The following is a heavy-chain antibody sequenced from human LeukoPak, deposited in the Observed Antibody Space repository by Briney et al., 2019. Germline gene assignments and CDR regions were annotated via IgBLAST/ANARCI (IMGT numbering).Heavy chain of an antibody. CDR3: LGGDSRDF. J-gene: IGHJ4*02. CDR2: INSGGTTT. D-gene: IGHD3-22*01. Sequence: GGSLRLSCAACGFAFSTYTMNWARQAPGKGLEWVASINSGGTTTHYAFSVKGRFTISRDNAQNVLYLQMSGLRGDDAAVYYCLGGDSRDFWGQGTLVTVSS. CDR1: GFAFSTYT. V-gene: IGHV3-21*06.